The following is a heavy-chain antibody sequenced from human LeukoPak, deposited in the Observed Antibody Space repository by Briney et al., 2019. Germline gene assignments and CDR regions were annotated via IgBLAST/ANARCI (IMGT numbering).Heavy chain of an antibody. CDR2: INAGNGNT. CDR3: ARAPSGSYDKQGYFQH. D-gene: IGHD3-10*01. Sequence: GATAKVSCKASGYTFTSYAMHWVRQAPGQRLEWMGWINAGNGNTKYSQKFQGRVTITRDTSASTAYMELSSLRSEDTAVYYCARAPSGSYDKQGYFQHWGQGTLATVSS. V-gene: IGHV1-3*01. CDR1: GYTFTSYA. J-gene: IGHJ1*01.